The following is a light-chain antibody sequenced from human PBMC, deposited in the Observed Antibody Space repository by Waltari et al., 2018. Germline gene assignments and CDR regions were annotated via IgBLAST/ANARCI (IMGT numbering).Light chain of an antibody. CDR2: GVS. CDR3: SSYSSTTTRVL. V-gene: IGLV2-14*03. CDR1: SPDIGGYFF. J-gene: IGLJ2*01. Sequence: QSALTQPASVSGSPGQSITISSTGSSPDIGGYFFVSWSQQQSGKAPKLIIYGVSNRPSGVSDRFSGSKSDNTASLTISGLQTQDEADYYCSSYSSTTTRVLFGGGTRLTVL.